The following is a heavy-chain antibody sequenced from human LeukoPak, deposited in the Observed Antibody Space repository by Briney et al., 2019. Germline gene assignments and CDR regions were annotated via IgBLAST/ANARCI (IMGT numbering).Heavy chain of an antibody. J-gene: IGHJ5*02. CDR1: GYTFTSYG. Sequence: GASVKVSCKASGYTFTSYGISWVRQAPGQGLEWMGWISAYNGNTNYAQKLQGRVTMTTDTSTSTAYMELRSLRSDDTAVYYCARDMSIAARPWFDPWGQGTLVTVSS. V-gene: IGHV1-18*01. CDR2: ISAYNGNT. D-gene: IGHD6-6*01. CDR3: ARDMSIAARPWFDP.